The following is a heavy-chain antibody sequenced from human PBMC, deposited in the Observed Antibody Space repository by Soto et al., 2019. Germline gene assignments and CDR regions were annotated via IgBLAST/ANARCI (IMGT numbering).Heavy chain of an antibody. J-gene: IGHJ4*02. CDR1: GFTFSTYA. V-gene: IGHV3-23*01. D-gene: IGHD6-19*01. CDR3: AKDPRIGIAVAGVFDY. Sequence: EVQLLESGGGLVQPGGSLRLSCAASGFTFSTYAMSWVRQAPGKGLEWVSAISGSGGSTYYADSVKGRFTISRDNSKNTLELQMNGLRAEDTAVYYCAKDPRIGIAVAGVFDYWGQGTLVTVSS. CDR2: ISGSGGST.